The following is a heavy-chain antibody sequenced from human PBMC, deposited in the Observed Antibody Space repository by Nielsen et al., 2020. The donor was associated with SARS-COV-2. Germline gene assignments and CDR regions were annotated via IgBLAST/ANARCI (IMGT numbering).Heavy chain of an antibody. Sequence: GGSLRLSCATSGFLVSTKYMNWVRQALGKGLEWVSVFYSGGTTLYADSVKGRFIISRDNSRNTLYLQMNSLRVEDTAMYYCAKEGDTYGVRNFDYWGQGIMVTVSS. CDR2: FYSGGTT. J-gene: IGHJ4*02. V-gene: IGHV3-53*01. CDR1: GFLVSTKY. CDR3: AKEGDTYGVRNFDY. D-gene: IGHD5-18*01.